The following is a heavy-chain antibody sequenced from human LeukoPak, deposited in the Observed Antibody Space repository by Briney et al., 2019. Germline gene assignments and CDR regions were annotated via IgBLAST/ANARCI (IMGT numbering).Heavy chain of an antibody. Sequence: ASVKVSCKPSGYSFTAYWIHWVRQAPGQGLEWLGWINPNSGGTNYVQKFQVRVTMTRDTSISTAYLELSRLRSDDTAVYYCGLTVTYSYGMDVWGQGTTVTVSS. V-gene: IGHV1-2*02. J-gene: IGHJ6*02. D-gene: IGHD4-17*01. CDR3: GLTVTYSYGMDV. CDR1: GYSFTAYW. CDR2: INPNSGGT.